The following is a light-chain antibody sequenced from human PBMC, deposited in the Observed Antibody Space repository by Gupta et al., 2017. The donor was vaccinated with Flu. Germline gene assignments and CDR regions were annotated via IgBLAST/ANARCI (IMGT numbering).Light chain of an antibody. CDR3: SSYTDTHTLVV. V-gene: IGLV2-14*01. J-gene: IGLJ2*01. CDR1: SSDVGGFEY. Sequence: ALAQSVSLSGSPEQSIAISCTGSSSDVGGFEYVSWYQQHPGEAPKLLIFEVSNRPSGIATRFSGSKSGNTACLTITELQADDEADYYCSSYTDTHTLVVFGGGTKLTVL. CDR2: EVS.